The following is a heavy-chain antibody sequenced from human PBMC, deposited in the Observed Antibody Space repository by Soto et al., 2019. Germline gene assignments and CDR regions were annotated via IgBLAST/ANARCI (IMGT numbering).Heavy chain of an antibody. J-gene: IGHJ5*02. V-gene: IGHV3-9*01. Sequence: EVQLVESGGGLVQPGRSLRLSCAASGFSIDDYAMHWVRQAPGKGLEWVTGISWNSGVIVYADSVKGRFTITRDTAKNSLYLQINSMRSEDTALYYCVKDRTMTEYSSYLDHWGQGTLVTVSS. CDR1: GFSIDDYA. CDR2: ISWNSGVI. CDR3: VKDRTMTEYSSYLDH. D-gene: IGHD4-4*01.